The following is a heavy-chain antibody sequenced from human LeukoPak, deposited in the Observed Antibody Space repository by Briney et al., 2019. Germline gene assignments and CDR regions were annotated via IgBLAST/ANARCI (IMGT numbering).Heavy chain of an antibody. CDR3: TRPPTGGYSYGSPFDY. CDR2: IYYSGST. V-gene: IGHV4-39*01. Sequence: SETLSLTCTVSGGSISSSSYYWGWIRQPPGKGLEWIGSIYYSGSTYYNPSLKSRVTISVDTSKNQFSLKLSSVTAADTAVYYCTRPPTGGYSYGSPFDYWGQGTLVTVSS. D-gene: IGHD5-18*01. CDR1: GGSISSSSYY. J-gene: IGHJ4*02.